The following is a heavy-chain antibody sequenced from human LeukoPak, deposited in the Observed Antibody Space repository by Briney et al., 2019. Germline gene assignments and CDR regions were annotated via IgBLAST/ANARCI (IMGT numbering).Heavy chain of an antibody. CDR1: GGSFSGYY. CDR3: AKGDNNILTGYYNSFDS. D-gene: IGHD3-9*01. Sequence: PSETLSLTCAVYGGSFSGYYWSWIRQAPGKGLEWVSTISGSGISTYFADSVKGRFTISRDNSRNTLFLQMNNLRAEDTALFYCAKGDNNILTGYYNSFDSWGQGTLVTVSS. J-gene: IGHJ4*02. CDR2: ISGSGIST. V-gene: IGHV3-23*01.